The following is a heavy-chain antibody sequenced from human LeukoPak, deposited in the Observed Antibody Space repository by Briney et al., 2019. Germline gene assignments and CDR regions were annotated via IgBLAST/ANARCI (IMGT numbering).Heavy chain of an antibody. J-gene: IGHJ1*01. CDR1: GGSMSSYY. D-gene: IGHD6-19*01. Sequence: PSETLSLPCTVSGGSMSSYYWNWIRQPPGKGLEWIGYIYYSGSTNYNPSLKSRVTISVDTSKNQFSLKLSSVTAADTAVYYCARGGWYPESFQHWGQGALVTVSS. V-gene: IGHV4-59*01. CDR3: ARGGWYPESFQH. CDR2: IYYSGST.